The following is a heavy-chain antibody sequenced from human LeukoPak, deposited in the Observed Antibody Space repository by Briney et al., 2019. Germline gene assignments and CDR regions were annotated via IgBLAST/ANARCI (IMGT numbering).Heavy chain of an antibody. CDR3: ARSKDGSGFAAY. Sequence: SETLSLTCAVYGGSFSGYYWTWIRQPPGKGQEWIGEINHSGNTNYNPSLKSRVAISVDTSKNQFSLKLSSVIAADTAMYYCARSKDGSGFAAYWGQGTQVTVSS. J-gene: IGHJ4*02. D-gene: IGHD3-22*01. CDR1: GGSFSGYY. V-gene: IGHV4-34*01. CDR2: INHSGNT.